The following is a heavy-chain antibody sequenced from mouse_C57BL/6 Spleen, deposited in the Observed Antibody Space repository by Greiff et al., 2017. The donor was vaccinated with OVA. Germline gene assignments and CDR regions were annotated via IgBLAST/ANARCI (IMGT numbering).Heavy chain of an antibody. V-gene: IGHV1-50*01. CDR1: GYTFTSYW. J-gene: IGHJ2*01. CDR3: ARALGADYFDY. CDR2: IDPSDSDT. Sequence: VQLQQPGAELVKPGASVKLSCKASGYTFTSYWMQWVKQRPGQGLEWIGEIDPSDSDTNYNQKFKGKATLTVDTSSSPAYMQISSLTSEDSAVYYCARALGADYFDYWGQGTTLTVSS.